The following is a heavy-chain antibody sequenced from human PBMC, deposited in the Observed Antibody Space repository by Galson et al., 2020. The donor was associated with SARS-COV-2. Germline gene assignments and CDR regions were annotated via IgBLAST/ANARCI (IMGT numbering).Heavy chain of an antibody. CDR1: GFTVNSNY. D-gene: IGHD3-22*01. J-gene: IGHJ4*02. CDR2: IYTGGGT. V-gene: IGHV3-53*01. Sequence: GESLKISCAASGFTVNSNYMRWVRQAPGKGLEWVSVIYTGGGTYYADSVKGRFTISRDTSKNTLYLQMNSLRADDTALYYCARDGGYYYFDYWGQGTLVTVSS. CDR3: ARDGGYYYFDY.